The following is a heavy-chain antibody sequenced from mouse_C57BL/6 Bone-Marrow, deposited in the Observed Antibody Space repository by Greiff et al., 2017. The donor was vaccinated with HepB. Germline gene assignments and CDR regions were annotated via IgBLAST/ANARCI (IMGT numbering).Heavy chain of an antibody. CDR1: GYSITSGYY. CDR3: ARERGYYYGSS. J-gene: IGHJ3*01. CDR2: ISYDGSN. D-gene: IGHD1-1*01. Sequence: EVKVEESGPGLVKPSQSLSLTCSVTGYSITSGYYWNWIRQFPGNKLEWMGYISYDGSNNYNPSLKNRISITRDTSKNQFFLKLNSVTTEDTATYYCARERGYYYGSSWGQGTLVTVSA. V-gene: IGHV3-6*01.